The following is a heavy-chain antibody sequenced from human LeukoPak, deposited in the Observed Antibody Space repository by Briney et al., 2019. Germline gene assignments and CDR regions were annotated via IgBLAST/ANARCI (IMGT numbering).Heavy chain of an antibody. CDR3: ARTGYSSSWYGDYYFDY. CDR2: IIPILGIA. D-gene: IGHD6-13*01. V-gene: IGHV1-69*02. J-gene: IGHJ4*02. CDR1: GGTFSSYT. Sequence: GASVTVSCKASGGTFSSYTISWVRQAPGQGLEWMGRIIPILGIANYAQKFQGRVTITADKSTSTAYMELSSLRSEDTAVYYCARTGYSSSWYGDYYFDYWGQGTLVTVSS.